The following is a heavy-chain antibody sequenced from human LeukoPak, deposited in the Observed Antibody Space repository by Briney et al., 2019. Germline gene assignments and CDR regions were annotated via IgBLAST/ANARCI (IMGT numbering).Heavy chain of an antibody. CDR1: GGSISSSSYY. CDR3: ARGRAAVQWELPLFDY. J-gene: IGHJ4*02. D-gene: IGHD1-26*01. CDR2: IYYSGST. V-gene: IGHV4-39*01. Sequence: SETLSLTCTVSGGSISSSSYYWGWIRQPPGKGLEWIGSIYYSGSTYYNPSLKSRVTISVDTSKNQFSLKLSSVTAADTAVYYCARGRAAVQWELPLFDYWGQGTLVTVSS.